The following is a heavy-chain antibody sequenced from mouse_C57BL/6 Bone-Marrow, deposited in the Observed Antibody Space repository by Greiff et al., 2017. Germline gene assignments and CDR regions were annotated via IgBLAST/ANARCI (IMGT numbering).Heavy chain of an antibody. CDR2: IDPETGGT. D-gene: IGHD1-1*01. CDR1: GYTFTDYE. V-gene: IGHV1-15*01. CDR3: TRRCLLRGAWVAY. J-gene: IGHJ3*01. Sequence: QVQLQQSGAELVRPGASVTLSCKASGYTFTDYEMHWVKQTPVHGLEWIGAIDPETGGTAYNQKFKGKAILTADKSSSTAYMELRSLTSEDSAVYYCTRRCLLRGAWVAYWCQGTLVTVSA.